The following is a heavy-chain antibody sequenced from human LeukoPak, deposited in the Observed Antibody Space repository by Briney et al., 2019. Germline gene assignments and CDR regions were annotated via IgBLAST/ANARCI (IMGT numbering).Heavy chain of an antibody. V-gene: IGHV4-59*02. Sequence: PSETLSLTCTVSGGSVSSYYWSWIRQPPGKGLEWIGYIYYSGSTNYNPSLESRVTISVDTSKNQFSLKLSSVTAADTAVYYCARDIAAAGTHFDYWGQGILVTVSS. CDR1: GGSVSSYY. D-gene: IGHD6-13*01. J-gene: IGHJ4*02. CDR3: ARDIAAAGTHFDY. CDR2: IYYSGST.